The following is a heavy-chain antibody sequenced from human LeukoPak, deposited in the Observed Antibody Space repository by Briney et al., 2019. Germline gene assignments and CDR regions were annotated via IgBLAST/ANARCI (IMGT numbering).Heavy chain of an antibody. CDR1: GGSISSSSYY. D-gene: IGHD6-13*01. J-gene: IGHJ6*03. Sequence: SETLSLTCTVSGGSISSSSYYWGWIRQPPGKGLEWIGSIYYSGSTYYNPSLKSRVTISVDTSKNQFSLKLSSVTAADTAVYYCARSFVGSSSTHYYYYYMDVWGKGTTATVSS. V-gene: IGHV4-39*07. CDR3: ARSFVGSSSTHYYYYYMDV. CDR2: IYYSGST.